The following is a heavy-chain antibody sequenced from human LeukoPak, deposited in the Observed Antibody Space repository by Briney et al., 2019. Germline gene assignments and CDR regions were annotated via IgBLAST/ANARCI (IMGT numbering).Heavy chain of an antibody. Sequence: SETLSXTCXVSGXSISGSSYYWGWLRQPPGKGLEWIGSIYYSGSTYYSPSLKSRVTISVDTSKNQFSLKLSSVTAADTAVYYCARGLNWGQGTLVTVSS. CDR2: IYYSGST. CDR1: GXSISGSSYY. J-gene: IGHJ4*02. V-gene: IGHV4-39*01. CDR3: ARGLN. D-gene: IGHD3-22*01.